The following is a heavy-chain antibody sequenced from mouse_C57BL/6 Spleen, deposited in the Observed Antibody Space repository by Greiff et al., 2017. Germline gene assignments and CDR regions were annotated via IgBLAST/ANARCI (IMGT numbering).Heavy chain of an antibody. CDR2: ISSGGDYI. V-gene: IGHV5S21*01. CDR3: TTVVATDYAMDY. CDR1: GFTFSSYA. Sequence: EVMLVESGEGLVKPGGSLKLSCAASGFTFSSYAMSWVRQTPEKRLEWVAYISSGGDYIYYADTVKGRFIISRDNARNTLYLQMSSLKSEDTAMYYCTTVVATDYAMDYWGQGTSVTVSS. D-gene: IGHD1-1*01. J-gene: IGHJ4*01.